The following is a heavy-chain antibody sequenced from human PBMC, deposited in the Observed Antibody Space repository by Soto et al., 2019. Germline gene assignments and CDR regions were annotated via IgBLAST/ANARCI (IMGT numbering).Heavy chain of an antibody. Sequence: GGSLRLSCAASGFTCSSYDMSWVRQAPGKGLEWVSTILVAGSTHYPDSVKGRFTISRDISKNTVFLQMNSLAAGDTAVYYCAKATATGGGAFDICGQGTVVTVSS. CDR2: ILVAGST. CDR1: GFTCSSYD. CDR3: AKATATGGGAFDI. D-gene: IGHD2-8*02. V-gene: IGHV3-23*01. J-gene: IGHJ3*02.